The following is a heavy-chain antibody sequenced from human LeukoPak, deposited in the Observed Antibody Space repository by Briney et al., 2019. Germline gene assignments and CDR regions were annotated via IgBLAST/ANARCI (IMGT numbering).Heavy chain of an antibody. V-gene: IGHV1-18*01. CDR1: GYTFTSYG. CDR3: ARDHYQWLVLVYYYGMDV. Sequence: ASVKVSCKASGYTFTSYGISWVRQAPGQGLEWMRWISAYNGNTNYAQKLQGRVTMTTDTSTSTAYMELRSLRSDDTAVYYCARDHYQWLVLVYYYGMDVWGQGTTVTVSS. D-gene: IGHD6-19*01. CDR2: ISAYNGNT. J-gene: IGHJ6*02.